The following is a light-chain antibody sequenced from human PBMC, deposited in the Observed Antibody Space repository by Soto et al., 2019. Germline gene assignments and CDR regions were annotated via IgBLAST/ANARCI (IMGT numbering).Light chain of an antibody. Sequence: PGERVTLSCRASQSVSSQLAWYQQRPGQSPRLLIYDVSNRATGIPARFRGSGSGTDFTLTISSLEPEDFAVYYCQQRSNWPITFGQGTRLEIK. CDR2: DVS. V-gene: IGKV3-11*01. J-gene: IGKJ5*01. CDR1: QSVSSQ. CDR3: QQRSNWPIT.